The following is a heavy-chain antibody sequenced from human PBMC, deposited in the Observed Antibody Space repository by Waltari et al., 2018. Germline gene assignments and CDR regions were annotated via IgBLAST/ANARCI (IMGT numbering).Heavy chain of an antibody. CDR3: TSPGVATFDY. CDR1: GFTFSGAS. Sequence: EVQLVESGGGLVQPGGSLKLSCAAPGFTFSGASMHWVRQASGKGLEWVGRIRSKANSYATAYAASVKGRFTISRDDSKNTAYLQMNSLKTEDTAVYYCTSPGVATFDYWGQGTLVTVSS. D-gene: IGHD5-12*01. V-gene: IGHV3-73*02. CDR2: IRSKANSYAT. J-gene: IGHJ4*02.